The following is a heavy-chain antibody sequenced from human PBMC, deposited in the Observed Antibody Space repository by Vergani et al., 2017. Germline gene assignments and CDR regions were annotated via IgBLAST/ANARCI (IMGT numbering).Heavy chain of an antibody. CDR3: ASRDITIFGVVIIRGYYYYGMDV. CDR2: IIPIFGTA. D-gene: IGHD3-3*01. J-gene: IGHJ6*02. Sequence: QVQLVQSGAEVKKPGSSVKVSCKASGGTFSSYAISWVRQAPGHGLEWMGGIIPIFGTANYAQKFQGRVTITADESTSTAYMGLSSLRSEDTAVYYCASRDITIFGVVIIRGYYYYGMDVWGQGTTVTVSS. CDR1: GGTFSSYA. V-gene: IGHV1-69*01.